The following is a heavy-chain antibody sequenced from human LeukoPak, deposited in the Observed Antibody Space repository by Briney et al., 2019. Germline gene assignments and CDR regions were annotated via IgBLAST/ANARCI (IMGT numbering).Heavy chain of an antibody. V-gene: IGHV3-23*01. Sequence: GRSLRLSCAASGFTFSSYGMHWVRQAPGKGLEWVSAISGSGGSTYYADSVKGRFTISRDNSKNTLYLQMNSLRAEDTAVYYCAKETGSSWYGPYNWFDPWGQGTLVTVSS. J-gene: IGHJ5*02. CDR2: ISGSGGST. CDR1: GFTFSSYG. D-gene: IGHD6-13*01. CDR3: AKETGSSWYGPYNWFDP.